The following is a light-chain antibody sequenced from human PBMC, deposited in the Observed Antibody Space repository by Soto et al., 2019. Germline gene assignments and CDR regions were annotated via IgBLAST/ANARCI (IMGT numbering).Light chain of an antibody. Sequence: DIQMTQSPSSLSTSIGGRVAITFRASQRINIYLNWYRQKPGKAPELLIYSASNLQSGVPSRFSGSGSGTDFTLTISGLQSEDFATYYCQQSFSTPTFGQGTRLETK. CDR3: QQSFSTPT. CDR1: QRINIY. CDR2: SAS. V-gene: IGKV1-39*01. J-gene: IGKJ5*01.